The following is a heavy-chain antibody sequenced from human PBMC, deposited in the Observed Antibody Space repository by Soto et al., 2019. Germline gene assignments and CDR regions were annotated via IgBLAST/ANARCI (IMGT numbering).Heavy chain of an antibody. CDR2: ISGSGGST. V-gene: IGHV3-23*01. J-gene: IGHJ5*02. CDR3: AKSHGDYGDGWFDP. D-gene: IGHD4-17*01. CDR1: GFTFSSYA. Sequence: EVQLLESGGGLVQPGGSLRLSCAASGFTFSSYAMSWVRQAPGKGLEWVSAISGSGGSTYYADSVKGRFTISRDNSKNTLYLQTNSLRADATAVYYCAKSHGDYGDGWFDPWGQGTLVTVSS.